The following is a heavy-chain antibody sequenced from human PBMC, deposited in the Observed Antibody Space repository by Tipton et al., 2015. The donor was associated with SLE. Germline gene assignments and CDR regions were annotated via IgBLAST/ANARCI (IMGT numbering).Heavy chain of an antibody. V-gene: IGHV4-38-2*01. D-gene: IGHD2-21*01. Sequence: TLSLTCSVSGDSINNDYSWGLIRQPPGKGLEWIGTIYNPGSTYYNPSLKRRVAMSLSTSKNQVSLNLTSVTAADTALYFCARCPQGVANWFDPWGRGILVTVSS. CDR1: GDSINNDYS. J-gene: IGHJ5*02. CDR3: ARCPQGVANWFDP. CDR2: IYNPGST.